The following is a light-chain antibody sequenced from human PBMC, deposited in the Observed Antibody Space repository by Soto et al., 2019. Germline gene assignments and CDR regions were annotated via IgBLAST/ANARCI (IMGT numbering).Light chain of an antibody. CDR3: QQRSNWPPLT. CDR2: DAS. V-gene: IGKV3-11*01. Sequence: EIVLTQSPATPSLSPGGRATLSCRASQSVSSYLAWYQQKPGQAPRLLIYDASNRATGIPARFSGSASWTDFTLTISSLEPEDFAVYYCQQRSNWPPLTFGRGTKVDIK. CDR1: QSVSSY. J-gene: IGKJ4*01.